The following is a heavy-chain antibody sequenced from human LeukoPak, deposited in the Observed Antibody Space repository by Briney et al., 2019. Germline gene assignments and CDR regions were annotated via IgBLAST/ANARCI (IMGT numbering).Heavy chain of an antibody. D-gene: IGHD5-18*01. CDR3: AGRVTGYSSGYVY. CDR1: GFTFSNYA. J-gene: IGHJ4*02. Sequence: GGSLRLSCVASGFTFSNYAMSWVRQAPGKGLDWVSVISGSAGKIRYAGSVKGRFTISRDNSENTVYLQMNNLRAEDTAVYYCAGRVTGYSSGYVYWGQGTLVSVSS. V-gene: IGHV3-23*01. CDR2: ISGSAGKI.